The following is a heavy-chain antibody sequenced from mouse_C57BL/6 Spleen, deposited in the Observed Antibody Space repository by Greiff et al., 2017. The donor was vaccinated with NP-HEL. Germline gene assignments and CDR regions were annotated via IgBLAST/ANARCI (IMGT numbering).Heavy chain of an antibody. CDR1: GFTFSDFY. J-gene: IGHJ1*03. CDR2: SRNKANDYTT. D-gene: IGHD2-1*01. V-gene: IGHV7-1*01. CDR3: AREDGNWYFDV. Sequence: EVKLMESGGGLVQSGRSLRLSCATSGFTFSDFYMEWVRQAPGKGLEWIAASRNKANDYTTEYSASVKGRFIVSRDTSQSILYLQMNALRAEDTAIYYCAREDGNWYFDVWGTGTTVTVSS.